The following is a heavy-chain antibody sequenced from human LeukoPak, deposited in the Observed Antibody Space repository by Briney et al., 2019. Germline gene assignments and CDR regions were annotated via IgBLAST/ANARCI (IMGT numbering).Heavy chain of an antibody. V-gene: IGHV3-48*03. CDR1: GFTLSAYE. Sequence: GGSLRLSCAASGFTLSAYEMNWVRQAPWKGLEWVSYISSPSIHYADSVKGRFTISRDNAKNSLYLQMNSLRAEDTAVYYCARFGELNWFDPWGQGTLVTVSS. CDR2: ISSPSI. J-gene: IGHJ5*02. CDR3: ARFGELNWFDP. D-gene: IGHD3-16*01.